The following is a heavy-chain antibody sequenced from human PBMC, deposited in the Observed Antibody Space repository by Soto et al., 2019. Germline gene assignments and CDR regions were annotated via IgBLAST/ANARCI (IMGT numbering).Heavy chain of an antibody. CDR2: INPKSGGT. D-gene: IGHD2-8*01. CDR1: GYSFTDYH. J-gene: IGHJ6*02. V-gene: IGHV1-2*04. Sequence: QVPLVQSGAEVKKPGASVKVSCKASGYSFTDYHIHWVRQAPGQGLEWLGRINPKSGGTSTAQKFQGWVTMNTGTSNSTASMELTRLTTDDTAIYYCARGDSTDCSNGGGSFFANHDTDVWGQANTVTVSS. CDR3: ARGDSTDCSNGGGSFFANHDTDV.